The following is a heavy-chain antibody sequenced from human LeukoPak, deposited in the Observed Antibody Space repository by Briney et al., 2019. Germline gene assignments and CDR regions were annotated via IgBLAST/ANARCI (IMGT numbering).Heavy chain of an antibody. Sequence: GGSLRLSCAASGFTISTYAMTWVRQAPGKGLEWVSGISGSGSSTSYGDSVKGRFTISRDNSKNTLYLQMNSLSPEDTAVYYCAKDRDGWSLNWFDPWGQGTLVTVSS. J-gene: IGHJ5*02. V-gene: IGHV3-23*01. CDR2: ISGSGSST. D-gene: IGHD6-19*01. CDR1: GFTISTYA. CDR3: AKDRDGWSLNWFDP.